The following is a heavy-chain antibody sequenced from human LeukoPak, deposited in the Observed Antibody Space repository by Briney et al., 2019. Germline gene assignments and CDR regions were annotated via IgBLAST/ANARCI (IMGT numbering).Heavy chain of an antibody. CDR1: GYTFTSYD. D-gene: IGHD2-2*01. Sequence: ASVKVSCKASGYTFTSYDINWVRQATGQGLEWMGWMNPNSGNTGYAQKFQGRVTITRNTSISTAYMELSSLRSEDTAVYYCARGAGYFSSTRSYYKWFAPWGQGTLVTVSS. CDR3: ARGAGYFSSTRSYYKWFAP. V-gene: IGHV1-8*03. J-gene: IGHJ5*02. CDR2: MNPNSGNT.